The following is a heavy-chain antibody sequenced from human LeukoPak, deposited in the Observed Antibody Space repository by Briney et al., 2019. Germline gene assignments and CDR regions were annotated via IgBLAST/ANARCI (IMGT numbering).Heavy chain of an antibody. Sequence: ASVKVSCKASGYAFTGYYMHWVRQAPGQGLEWMGRINPNSGGTNYAQKFQGRVTMTRETSISTAYMELSRLRSDDTAVYYCARARGTSGSYFREDFDYWGQGTLVTVSS. CDR1: GYAFTGYY. CDR3: ARARGTSGSYFREDFDY. CDR2: INPNSGGT. J-gene: IGHJ4*02. D-gene: IGHD3-10*01. V-gene: IGHV1-2*06.